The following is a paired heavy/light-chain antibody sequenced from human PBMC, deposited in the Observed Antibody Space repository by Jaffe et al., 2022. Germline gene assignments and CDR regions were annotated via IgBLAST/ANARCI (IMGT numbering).Light chain of an antibody. Sequence: EIVLTQSPATLSLSPGERATLSCRASQSVSSSLAWYQQKPGQAPRLLIYDASNRATGIPARFSGSGSGTDFTLTISSLEPEDFAVYYCQQRSNWPPLTFGGGTKVEIK. V-gene: IGKV3-11*01. CDR3: QQRSNWPPLT. CDR1: QSVSSS. J-gene: IGKJ4*01. CDR2: DAS.
Heavy chain of an antibody. V-gene: IGHV3-23*01. CDR1: GFTFSTYA. J-gene: IGHJ2*01. D-gene: IGHD4-17*01. CDR3: AKGSAVTTGWYFDL. Sequence: EIQLLESGGGLVQPGGSLRLSCTASGFTFSTYAMSWVRQAPGKGLEWVSGISGSGGSTYYADSVKGRFTISRDNSKNTLYLQMNSLRADDTAVYYCAKGSAVTTGWYFDLWGRGTLVTVSS. CDR2: ISGSGGST.